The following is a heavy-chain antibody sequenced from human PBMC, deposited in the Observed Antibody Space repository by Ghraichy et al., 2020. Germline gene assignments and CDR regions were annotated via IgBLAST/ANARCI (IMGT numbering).Heavy chain of an antibody. J-gene: IGHJ4*02. Sequence: GGSPRLSCAASGFTFSSYWMHWVRQAPGKGLVWVSRINGDGTTTHYADSVKGRFTISRDNAKNMLYLQMNSLRAEDTAIYYCVRAFDYWGQGTLVTVSS. CDR1: GFTFSSYW. CDR2: INGDGTTT. V-gene: IGHV3-74*01. CDR3: VRAFDY.